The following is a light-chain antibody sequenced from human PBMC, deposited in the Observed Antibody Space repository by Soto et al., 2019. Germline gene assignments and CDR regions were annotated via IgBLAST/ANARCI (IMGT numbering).Light chain of an antibody. CDR3: QQYCSSLSWT. CDR1: QSVSSSY. Sequence: EIVLTQSPGTLSLSPGERATLSCRASQSVSSSYLAWYQQKPGQAPRLLIYGASSRATGIPDRFSGSGCGTDFTLTISRLEPEDFAVYYCQQYCSSLSWTFGQGTKVEIK. CDR2: GAS. J-gene: IGKJ1*01. V-gene: IGKV3-20*01.